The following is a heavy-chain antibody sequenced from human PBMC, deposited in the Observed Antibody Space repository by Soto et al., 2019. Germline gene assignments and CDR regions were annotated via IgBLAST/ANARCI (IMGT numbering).Heavy chain of an antibody. CDR3: ARGPMKGLDYGDYSKDAFDI. Sequence: PGGSLRLSCAASGFPFSSYWMHWVRQAPGRGLVWVSRINSDGSSTSYADSVKGRFTISRDNAKNTLYLQMNSLRAGDTAVYYCARGPMKGLDYGDYSKDAFDIWGQGTMVTVSS. D-gene: IGHD4-17*01. CDR1: GFPFSSYW. CDR2: INSDGSST. V-gene: IGHV3-74*01. J-gene: IGHJ3*02.